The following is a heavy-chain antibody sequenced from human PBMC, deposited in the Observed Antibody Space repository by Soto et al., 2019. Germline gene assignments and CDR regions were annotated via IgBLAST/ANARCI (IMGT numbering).Heavy chain of an antibody. V-gene: IGHV4-30-2*01. Sequence: QLQLQESGSGLVKPSQTLSLTCAFSGGSISGGGYSWSWIRQPPGKGLEWIGYIYHSGSTYYNPSLTSRVTISVDRAKNQFSLKLSSVTAADTAVYYCAAGGGLPRYYWGQGTLVTVSS. CDR3: AAGGGLPRYY. CDR2: IYHSGST. J-gene: IGHJ4*02. D-gene: IGHD5-12*01. CDR1: GGSISGGGYS.